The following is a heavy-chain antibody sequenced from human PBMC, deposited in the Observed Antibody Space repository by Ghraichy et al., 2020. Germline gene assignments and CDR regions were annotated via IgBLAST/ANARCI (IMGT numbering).Heavy chain of an antibody. V-gene: IGHV3-9*01. CDR1: GFIFDDYA. CDR2: ISWHSGSI. J-gene: IGHJ6*02. Sequence: GGSLRLSCTASGFIFDDYAMHWVRQAPGKGLEWVSGISWHSGSIGYADSVKGRFTISRDNAKNSLYLQMNSLRTEDTALYYCAKGAYGSGRYPHYYYYEMDVWGQGTTVTVSS. CDR3: AKGAYGSGRYPHYYYYEMDV. D-gene: IGHD3-10*01.